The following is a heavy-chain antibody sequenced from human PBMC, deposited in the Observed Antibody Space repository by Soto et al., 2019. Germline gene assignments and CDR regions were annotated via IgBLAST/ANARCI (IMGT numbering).Heavy chain of an antibody. Sequence: GGSLRLSCAASGFTFSDYYMSWIRQAPGKGLEWVSYISSSSSYTNYADSVKGRFTISRDNSKNTLYLQMNSLRAEDTAVYYCARDRCSGGSCYSFGYWGQGTLVTVSS. D-gene: IGHD2-15*01. CDR3: ARDRCSGGSCYSFGY. CDR2: ISSSSSYT. V-gene: IGHV3-11*06. J-gene: IGHJ4*02. CDR1: GFTFSDYY.